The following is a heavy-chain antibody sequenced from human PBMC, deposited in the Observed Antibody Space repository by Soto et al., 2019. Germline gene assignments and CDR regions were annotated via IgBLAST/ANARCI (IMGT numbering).Heavy chain of an antibody. V-gene: IGHV1-24*01. J-gene: IGHJ4*02. CDR1: GYTLTELS. Sequence: ASVKVSCKVSGYTLTELSMHWVRQAPGKGLEWMGGIDPEDGATIYAQKFQGRVTITADESTDTAYMELNSLRPEDTAVYYCASSYGISWYGDYWGQGTPVTVSS. CDR3: ASSYGISWYGDY. CDR2: IDPEDGAT. D-gene: IGHD3-10*01.